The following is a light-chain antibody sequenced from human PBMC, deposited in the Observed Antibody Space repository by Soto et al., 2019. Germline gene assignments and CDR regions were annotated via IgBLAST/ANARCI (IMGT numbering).Light chain of an antibody. J-gene: IGKJ1*01. V-gene: IGKV3-15*01. CDR1: QSVSSN. CDR2: GAS. CDR3: QQYNNWLWT. Sequence: EIVITQSPATLSVSPGERATLSCRASQSVSSNLAWYQQKPGQAPRLLIYGASTRATGIPARFSGSGSGTEFTLTISSLQSEDFADYYCQQYNNWLWTFGQGTKVDIK.